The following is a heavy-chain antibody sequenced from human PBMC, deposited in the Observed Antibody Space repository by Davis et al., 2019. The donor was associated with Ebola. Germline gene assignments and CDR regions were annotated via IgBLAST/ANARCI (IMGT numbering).Heavy chain of an antibody. CDR1: GLTFSDYY. CDR3: ARVAYCSGGSCYRHFDY. CDR2: ISSSGSTI. V-gene: IGHV3-11*01. Sequence: GESLKISCAASGLTFSDYYMSWIRQAPGKGLEWVSYISSSGSTIYYAESVKGRFTISRDNAKNSLYLQMNSLRAEDTAVYYCARVAYCSGGSCYRHFDYWGQGTLVTVSS. D-gene: IGHD2-15*01. J-gene: IGHJ4*02.